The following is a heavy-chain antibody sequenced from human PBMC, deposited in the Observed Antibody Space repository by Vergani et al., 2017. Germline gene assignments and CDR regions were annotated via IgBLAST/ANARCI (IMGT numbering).Heavy chain of an antibody. Sequence: VQLVESGGGLVQPGGSLRLSCAASGFTFSDHYMDWVRQAPGKGLEWVGRTRNKANSYTTEYAASVKGRFTISRDDSKNSLYLQMNSLKTEDTAVYYCARVWGGYYYYYMDVWGKGTTVTVSS. CDR3: ARVWGGYYYYYMDV. V-gene: IGHV3-72*01. CDR2: TRNKANSYTT. D-gene: IGHD7-27*01. CDR1: GFTFSDHY. J-gene: IGHJ6*03.